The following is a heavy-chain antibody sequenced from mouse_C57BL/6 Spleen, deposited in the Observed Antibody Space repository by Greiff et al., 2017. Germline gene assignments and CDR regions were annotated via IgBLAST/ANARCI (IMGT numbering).Heavy chain of an antibody. CDR2: IDPETGGT. V-gene: IGHV1-15*01. J-gene: IGHJ2*01. Sequence: QVHVKQSGAELVRPGASVTLSCKASGYTFTDYEMHWVKQTPVHGLEWIGAIDPETGGTAYNQKFKGKAILTADKSSSTAYMELRSLTSEDSAVYYCTRWDGYYVGYWGQGTTLTVSS. D-gene: IGHD2-3*01. CDR3: TRWDGYYVGY. CDR1: GYTFTDYE.